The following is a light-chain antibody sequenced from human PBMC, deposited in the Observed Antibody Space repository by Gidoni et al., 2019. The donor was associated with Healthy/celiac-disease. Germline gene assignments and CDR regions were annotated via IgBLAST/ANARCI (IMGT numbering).Light chain of an antibody. CDR2: WAS. CDR3: QQYYSIPLT. J-gene: IGKJ4*01. Sequence: DIVMTQSPDSLAVSLGERATINCKSSQSVLYSSDNKNYLAWYQQKPGQPPKLLIYWASTRESGVPDRFSGSGSGTDFTLTISSLQAEDVAVYYCQQYYSIPLTFGGGTRWRSN. V-gene: IGKV4-1*01. CDR1: QSVLYSSDNKNY.